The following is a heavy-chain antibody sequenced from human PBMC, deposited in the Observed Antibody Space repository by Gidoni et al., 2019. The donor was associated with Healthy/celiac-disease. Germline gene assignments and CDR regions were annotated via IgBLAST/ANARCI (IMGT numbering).Heavy chain of an antibody. CDR3: ARGGGMITFGEDY. Sequence: EVPLVESGCGLIQPGGSLRLSCAAPWFPVSSHYRSWVRQAPGKGLEWVSVINGGGSTYYADSVKGRFTISRDNSKNTLYLQMNSLRAEDTAVYYCARGGGMITFGEDYWGQGTLVTVSS. V-gene: IGHV3-53*01. CDR1: WFPVSSHY. CDR2: INGGGST. D-gene: IGHD3-16*01. J-gene: IGHJ4*02.